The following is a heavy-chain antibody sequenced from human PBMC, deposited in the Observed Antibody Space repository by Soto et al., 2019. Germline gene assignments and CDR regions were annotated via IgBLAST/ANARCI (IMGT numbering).Heavy chain of an antibody. CDR1: GGTFSSYA. CDR2: IIPIFGTA. V-gene: IGHV1-69*13. D-gene: IGHD1-7*01. J-gene: IGHJ6*02. CDR3: SSGITGTNPPGDYYYGMDV. Sequence: GASVKVSCKASGGTFSSYAISWVRQAHGQGLEWVGGIIPIFGTANYAQKFQGRVTITADESTSTAYMELSSLRSEDTAVYYCSSGITGTNPPGDYYYGMDVWGQGTTVTVSS.